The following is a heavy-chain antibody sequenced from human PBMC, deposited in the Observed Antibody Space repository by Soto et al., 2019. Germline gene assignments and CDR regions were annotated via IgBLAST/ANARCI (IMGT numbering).Heavy chain of an antibody. CDR2: IYSSGSS. Sequence: QVQLQESGPGLVKPSQTLSLTCTVSGGSISNADYYWSWVRQPPEKGLEWIGYIYSSGSSFFNPSLKSRVTMSKHTSKHQFSLRLTSVPAADTAVYYCARAIVVTVGGMDVWGRGTTVTVSS. V-gene: IGHV4-30-4*01. J-gene: IGHJ6*02. CDR3: ARAIVVTVGGMDV. D-gene: IGHD5-12*01. CDR1: GGSISNADYY.